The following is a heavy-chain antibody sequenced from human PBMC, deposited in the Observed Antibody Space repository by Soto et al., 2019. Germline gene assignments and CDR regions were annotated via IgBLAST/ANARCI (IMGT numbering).Heavy chain of an antibody. CDR2: IYYSGST. V-gene: IGHV4-59*01. J-gene: IGHJ2*01. D-gene: IGHD3-10*02. Sequence: QVELQESGPGLVKPSETLSLTCTVSGGSISGYYWSWIRQPPGKGLEWIGYIYYSGSTNYNPSLKSRVTISVDTSKNQLSLKVSSVTAADTAVYFCARVGVTTISVFGGDFDLWGRGTLVTVSS. CDR3: ARVGVTTISVFGGDFDL. CDR1: GGSISGYY.